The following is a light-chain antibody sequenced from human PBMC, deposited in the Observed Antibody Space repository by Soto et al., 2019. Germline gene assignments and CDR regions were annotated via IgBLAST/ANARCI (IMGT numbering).Light chain of an antibody. V-gene: IGKV1-27*01. CDR1: QGISNY. CDR2: AAS. J-gene: IGKJ2*01. CDR3: QKYNSASYS. Sequence: DIQMTQSPSSLSASVGDRVTITCRASQGISNYLAWYQQKPGKVPKLLIYAASTLQSGVTSRFSGSGSGTDFTLTISSLQHEDVATYYCQKYNSASYSVGQGTKMEIK.